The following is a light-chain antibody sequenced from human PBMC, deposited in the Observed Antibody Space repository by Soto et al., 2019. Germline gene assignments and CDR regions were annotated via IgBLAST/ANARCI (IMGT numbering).Light chain of an antibody. Sequence: DIPLTQSPTFLSAAVGDTITITCRASQDVNSHLAWYQQTPGRAPKLLISYVSTLQSGVPSRFSGSGSRTDFTLTISSLQPEDFATYYCQEIGSYPPTFGQGTRLEIK. V-gene: IGKV1-9*01. CDR3: QEIGSYPPT. J-gene: IGKJ5*01. CDR2: YVS. CDR1: QDVNSH.